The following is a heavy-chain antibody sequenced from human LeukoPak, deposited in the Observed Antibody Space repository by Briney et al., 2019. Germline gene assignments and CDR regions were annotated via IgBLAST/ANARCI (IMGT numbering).Heavy chain of an antibody. D-gene: IGHD2-2*01. CDR2: INPSGGST. V-gene: IGHV1-46*01. J-gene: IGHJ4*02. Sequence: ASVKVSCKASGYTFTSYYMHWVRQAPGQGLEWMGIINPSGGSTSYAQKFQGRVTMTEDTSTDTAYMELTSLRSDDTAVYYCARDIYTVASTSCFFDYWGQGTLVTVSS. CDR1: GYTFTSYY. CDR3: ARDIYTVASTSCFFDY.